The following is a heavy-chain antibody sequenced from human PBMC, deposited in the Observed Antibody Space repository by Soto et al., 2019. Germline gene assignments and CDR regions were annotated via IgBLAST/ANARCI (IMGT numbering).Heavy chain of an antibody. CDR3: AKALNQPRAVPMVRGVRGYYYGMDV. D-gene: IGHD3-10*01. Sequence: GGSLRLSCAASGFTVSSNYMSWVRQAPGKGLEWVSVIYSGGSTYYADSVRGRFTISRDNSKNTLYLQMKSLRAEDTAVYYCAKALNQPRAVPMVRGVRGYYYGMDVWGQGTTVTRLL. J-gene: IGHJ6*02. CDR2: IYSGGST. V-gene: IGHV3-53*01. CDR1: GFTVSSNY.